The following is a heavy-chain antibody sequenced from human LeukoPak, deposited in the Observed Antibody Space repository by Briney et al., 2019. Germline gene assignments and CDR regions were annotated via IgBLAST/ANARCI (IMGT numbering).Heavy chain of an antibody. CDR2: IYTSGGT. J-gene: IGHJ5*02. CDR1: SDSISSFS. V-gene: IGHV4-4*07. Sequence: ASETLSLTCTVSSDSISSFSWIWIRQPAGRGLEWIGRIYTSGGTDYNPSLEGRLTISVDTSKNQCSLKLTSVTAADTAVYYCARGRRFDPWGQGTLVTVSS. CDR3: ARGRRFDP.